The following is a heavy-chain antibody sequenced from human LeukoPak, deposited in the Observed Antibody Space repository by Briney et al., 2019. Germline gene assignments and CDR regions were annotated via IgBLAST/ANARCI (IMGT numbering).Heavy chain of an antibody. CDR1: GFTFSSYY. D-gene: IGHD3-22*01. CDR2: IDSDGNIT. CDR3: EKFLYNSGVYYDY. V-gene: IGHV3-74*01. J-gene: IGHJ4*02. Sequence: GGSLRLSCAASGFTFSSYYIHWVRQAPGKGLVWVSRIDSDGNITTYADSVKGRFTISRDNAKNTLYLQMNSLRAEDTAVYYCEKFLYNSGVYYDYGGRGPLVTVSS.